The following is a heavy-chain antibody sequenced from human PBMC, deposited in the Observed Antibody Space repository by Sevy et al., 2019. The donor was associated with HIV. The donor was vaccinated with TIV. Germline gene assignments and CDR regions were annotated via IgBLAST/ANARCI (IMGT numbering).Heavy chain of an antibody. CDR3: ARESYDFWTGPVDYDYGMDV. J-gene: IGHJ6*02. D-gene: IGHD3-3*01. Sequence: ASVKVSCKASGYTFSDSGYYVHWVRQAPGQGLEWMGWINPKSGATNNAQKFQGRVTMTRDTSVSTANMELRRLTSDETDVYYCARESYDFWTGPVDYDYGMDVWGQGTTVTVSS. V-gene: IGHV1-2*02. CDR2: INPKSGAT. CDR1: GYTFSDSGYY.